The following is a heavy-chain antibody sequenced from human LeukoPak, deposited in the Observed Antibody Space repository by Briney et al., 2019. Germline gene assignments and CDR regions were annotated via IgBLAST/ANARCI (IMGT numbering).Heavy chain of an antibody. J-gene: IGHJ4*02. CDR1: GFTVSSNY. Sequence: GGSLRLSCAASGFTVSSNYTSWVRQAPGKGLEWVSVIYSGGSTYYADSVKGRFTISRDNSKNTLYLQMNSLRAEDTAVYYCARASIGYYQVWGSDYWGQGTLVTVSS. CDR2: IYSGGST. D-gene: IGHD3-22*01. CDR3: ARASIGYYQVWGSDY. V-gene: IGHV3-53*01.